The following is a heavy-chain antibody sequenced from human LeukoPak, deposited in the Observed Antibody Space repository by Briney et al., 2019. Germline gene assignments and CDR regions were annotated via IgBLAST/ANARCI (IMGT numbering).Heavy chain of an antibody. Sequence: SETLSLTCTVSGGSISSYYWSWIRQPAGKGLEWIGRIYTSGSTNYNPSLKSRVTMSVDTSKNQFSLKLSSVTAADTAVYYCAKSVSPYSNYGAFDIWGQGTMVTVSS. CDR2: IYTSGST. CDR1: GGSISSYY. D-gene: IGHD4-11*01. V-gene: IGHV4-4*07. J-gene: IGHJ3*02. CDR3: AKSVSPYSNYGAFDI.